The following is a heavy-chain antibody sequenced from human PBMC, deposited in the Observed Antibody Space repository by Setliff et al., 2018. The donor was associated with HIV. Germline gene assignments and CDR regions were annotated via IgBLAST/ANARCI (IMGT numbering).Heavy chain of an antibody. CDR3: ARDDYSDYYYGMDD. V-gene: IGHV1-18*01. Sequence: ASVKVSCKASGYTFTSYGISWVRQAPGQGLEWMGWISAYNGNTNYAQKLQGRGTMTTDTSTGTAYMELRSLRSDDTAVYYCARDDYSDYYYGMDDWGQGTTVTVSS. CDR2: ISAYNGNT. J-gene: IGHJ6*02. D-gene: IGHD4-4*01. CDR1: GYTFTSYG.